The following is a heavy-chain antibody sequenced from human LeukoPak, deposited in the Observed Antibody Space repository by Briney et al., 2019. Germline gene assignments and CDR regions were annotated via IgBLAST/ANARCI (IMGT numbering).Heavy chain of an antibody. J-gene: IGHJ5*02. CDR3: ARNTQRGTYNWFDP. Sequence: ASVKVSCKASGYTFIDYYMHWVRQAPGQGLEWLGRINPNSGGTNYAQKFQGRVTLTRDTPISTAYMELSRLKSDDTAVYYCARNTQRGTYNWFDPWGQGTLVTVSS. D-gene: IGHD6-25*01. CDR2: INPNSGGT. V-gene: IGHV1-2*06. CDR1: GYTFIDYY.